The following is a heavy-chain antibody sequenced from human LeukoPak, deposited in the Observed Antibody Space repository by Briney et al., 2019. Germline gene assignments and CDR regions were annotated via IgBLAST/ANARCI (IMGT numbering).Heavy chain of an antibody. D-gene: IGHD1-26*01. CDR2: IIPIFGTA. CDR1: GGTFSSYA. CDR3: VRHRVGATLAGNNWFDP. Sequence: VKVSCKASGGTFSSYAISWVRQAPGQGLEWMGGIIPIFGTANYAQKLQGRVTITADESTSTAYMELSSLRSEDTAVYYCVRHRVGATLAGNNWFDPWGQGTLVTVSS. V-gene: IGHV1-69*13. J-gene: IGHJ5*02.